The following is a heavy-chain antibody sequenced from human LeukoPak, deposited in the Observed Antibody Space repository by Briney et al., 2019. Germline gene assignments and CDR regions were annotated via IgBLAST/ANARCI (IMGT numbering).Heavy chain of an antibody. J-gene: IGHJ6*03. CDR3: ARADIVVVPAAPPYYMDV. D-gene: IGHD2-2*01. Sequence: GGSLRLSCAASGFTFSSYSMNWVRQAPGKGLEWVSSISSSRSYIYYADSVKGRFTISRDNAKNSLYLQMNSLRAEDTAVYYCARADIVVVPAAPPYYMDVWGKGTTVTVSS. V-gene: IGHV3-21*01. CDR1: GFTFSSYS. CDR2: ISSSRSYI.